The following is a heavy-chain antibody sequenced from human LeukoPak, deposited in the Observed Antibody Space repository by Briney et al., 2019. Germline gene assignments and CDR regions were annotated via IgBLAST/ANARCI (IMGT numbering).Heavy chain of an antibody. CDR1: NGSFSSNY. J-gene: IGHJ1*01. V-gene: IGHV4-4*07. Sequence: SETLSLTCTVSNGSFSSNYWSWIRQSAGKGLGWIGRIYTSGNTKYSPSLQSRVSMSVDTSKRQFSLHLSSVTAADTATYYCVRDRQAVRYFQYWGQGILVTVSS. CDR2: IYTSGNT. CDR3: VRDRQAVRYFQY.